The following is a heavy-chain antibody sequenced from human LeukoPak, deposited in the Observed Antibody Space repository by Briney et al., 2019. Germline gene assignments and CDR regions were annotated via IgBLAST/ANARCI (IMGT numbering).Heavy chain of an antibody. Sequence: PSQTLSLTLTISGVSITSGDCYWRWIRQPPGKGLEWVGFSYYSGGTYYNPSRKSRVTISLDTSKNRFSLRLTSVTAADTAVYYCAGCGDFDYWGQGTLVTVSS. J-gene: IGHJ4*02. CDR3: AGCGDFDY. V-gene: IGHV4-30-4*01. CDR1: GVSITSGDCY. D-gene: IGHD4-17*01. CDR2: SYYSGGT.